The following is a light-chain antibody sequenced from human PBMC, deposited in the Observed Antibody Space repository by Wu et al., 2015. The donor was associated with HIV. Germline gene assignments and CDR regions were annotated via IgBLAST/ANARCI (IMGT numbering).Light chain of an antibody. J-gene: IGKJ3*01. CDR3: QQFSYSPGS. CDR1: QSISTVY. Sequence: EIVLTQSPDTLSLSPGDRATLSCTTSQSISTVYVAWYQQKPGQAPRLLIYGASNRATGIPGRFSGSGSGTDFTLTIAGLEPEDFAVYYCQQFSYSPGSFGPGTTVDIK. CDR2: GAS. V-gene: IGKV3-20*01.